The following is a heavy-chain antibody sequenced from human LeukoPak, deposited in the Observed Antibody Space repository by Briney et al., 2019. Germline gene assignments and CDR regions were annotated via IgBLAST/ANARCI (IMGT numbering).Heavy chain of an antibody. J-gene: IGHJ4*02. Sequence: SETLSLTCTVSGGSIRSNSYYWGWIRQPPGKGLEWIGSIYYSGTTYYNPSLKSRVTISVDTSKNQFSLRLTSVTAADTAVYYCARMAGGVGFYFDYWGQGTLVTVSS. CDR2: IYYSGTT. CDR1: GGSIRSNSYY. V-gene: IGHV4-39*07. CDR3: ARMAGGVGFYFDY. D-gene: IGHD2-8*02.